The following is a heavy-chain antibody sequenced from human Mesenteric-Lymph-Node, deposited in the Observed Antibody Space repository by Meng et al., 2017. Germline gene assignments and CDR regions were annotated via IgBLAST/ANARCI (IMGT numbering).Heavy chain of an antibody. D-gene: IGHD6-19*01. CDR2: ISWNSGSI. CDR3: AKARGYSSGPDYFDY. V-gene: IGHV3-9*03. J-gene: IGHJ4*02. Sequence: LSLTCAASGFTFDDYAMHWVRQAPGKGLEWGSGISWNSGSIGYADSVKGRFTISRDNAKNSLYLQMNSLRAEDMALYYCAKARGYSSGPDYFDYWGQGTLVTVSS. CDR1: GFTFDDYA.